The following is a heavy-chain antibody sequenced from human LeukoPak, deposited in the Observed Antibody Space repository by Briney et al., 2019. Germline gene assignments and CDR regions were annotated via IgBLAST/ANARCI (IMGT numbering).Heavy chain of an antibody. CDR3: ARGEPHYYYDSSGYYYP. CDR2: INHSGST. V-gene: IGHV4-34*01. D-gene: IGHD3-22*01. CDR1: GGSFSGYY. Sequence: SQTLSLTCAVYGGSFSGYYWSWIRQPPGKGLEWIGEINHSGSTNYNPSLKSRVTISVDTSKNQFSLKLSSVTAADTAVYYCARGEPHYYYDSSGYYYPWGQGTLVTVSS. J-gene: IGHJ5*02.